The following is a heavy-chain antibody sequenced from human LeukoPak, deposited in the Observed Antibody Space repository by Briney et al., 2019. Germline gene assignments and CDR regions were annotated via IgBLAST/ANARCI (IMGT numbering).Heavy chain of an antibody. CDR2: IYYTGNT. V-gene: IGHV4-59*01. CDR3: TRVEVHGQSDY. Sequence: PSETLSLTCAVSGGSISSYYWSWIRQPPGKGLDWIGYIYYTGNTKYNPSLNSRVTISVDTSKNQFSLELRSVTAADTAVYYCTRVEVHGQSDYWGQGTLVTVSS. D-gene: IGHD1-1*01. J-gene: IGHJ4*02. CDR1: GGSISSYY.